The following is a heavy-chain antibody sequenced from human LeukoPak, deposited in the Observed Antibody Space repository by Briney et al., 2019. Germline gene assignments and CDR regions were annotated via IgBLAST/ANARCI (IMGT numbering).Heavy chain of an antibody. CDR1: GFTFSSYA. V-gene: IGHV3-23*01. Sequence: GGSLRLSCAASGFTFSSYAMSWVRQAPGKGLEWVSTISGSGGSTYYADSVKGRFTISRDNSKNTLYLQMNSLRAEDTAVYYCAKVELRFLEWLFNAFDIWGQGTMVTVSS. CDR2: ISGSGGST. D-gene: IGHD3-3*01. J-gene: IGHJ3*02. CDR3: AKVELRFLEWLFNAFDI.